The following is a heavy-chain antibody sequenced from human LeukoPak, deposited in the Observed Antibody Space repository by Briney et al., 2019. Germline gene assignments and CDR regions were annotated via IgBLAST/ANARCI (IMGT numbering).Heavy chain of an antibody. J-gene: IGHJ5*02. V-gene: IGHV4-59*01. Sequence: PSETLSLTCTVSGGSISSYYWRWIRQPPGKGLEWIGYIYYSGSTNYNPSLKSRVTISVDTSKNQFSLKLSSVTAADTAVYYCARFGGTYYYDSSGYSYNWFDPWGQGTLVTVSS. CDR1: GGSISSYY. CDR2: IYYSGST. CDR3: ARFGGTYYYDSSGYSYNWFDP. D-gene: IGHD3-22*01.